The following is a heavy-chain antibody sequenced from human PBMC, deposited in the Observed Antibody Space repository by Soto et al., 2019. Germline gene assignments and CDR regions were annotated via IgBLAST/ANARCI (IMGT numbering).Heavy chain of an antibody. CDR1: GDSVSSNSAA. V-gene: IGHV6-1*01. CDR2: TYYRSKWYN. CDR3: ARDRSEYSSSFDAFDI. D-gene: IGHD6-6*01. J-gene: IGHJ3*02. Sequence: SEALSLTCAISGDSVSSNSAAWNWIRQSPSRGLEWLGRTYYRSKWYNDYAVSVKSRITINPDTSKNQFSLQLNSVNPEDTDVYYCARDRSEYSSSFDAFDIWGQGTMVTVSS.